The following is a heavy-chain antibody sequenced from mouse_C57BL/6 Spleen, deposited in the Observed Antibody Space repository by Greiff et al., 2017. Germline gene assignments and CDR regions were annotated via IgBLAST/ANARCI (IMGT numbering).Heavy chain of an antibody. CDR2: IDPEDGDT. J-gene: IGHJ3*01. D-gene: IGHD1-1*01. CDR3: TSNYYGSSYGFAY. CDR1: GFNIKDYY. Sequence: VQLQQSGAELVRPGASVKLSCTASGFNIKDYYMHWVKQRPEQGLEWIGRIDPEDGDTEYAPKFQGKATMTADTSSNTAYLQHSSLTSEDTAVYYCTSNYYGSSYGFAYWGQGTLVTVSA. V-gene: IGHV14-1*01.